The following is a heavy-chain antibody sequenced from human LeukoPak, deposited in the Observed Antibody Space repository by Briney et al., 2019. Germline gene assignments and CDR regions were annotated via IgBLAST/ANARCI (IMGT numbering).Heavy chain of an antibody. J-gene: IGHJ4*02. CDR1: GGSISTGGYY. V-gene: IGHV4-31*03. Sequence: SQTLSLTCTVSGGSISTGGYYWPWIRQHPGKGLEWIGYIYNSGTTYYNPSLESRVTISGDTSKNQFSLKLSSVTAADTAVYYCARTAGWSYGFDYWGQGTLVTVSS. CDR2: IYNSGTT. CDR3: ARTAGWSYGFDY. D-gene: IGHD5-18*01.